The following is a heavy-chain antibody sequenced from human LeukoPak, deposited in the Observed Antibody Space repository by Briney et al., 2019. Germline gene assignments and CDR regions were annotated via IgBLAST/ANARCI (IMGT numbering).Heavy chain of an antibody. CDR1: GYTFIDYY. CDR2: INPNSGGT. Sequence: VSVKVSCKASGYTFIDYYMHWVRQAPGQGLKWMGWINPNSGGTNYAQKFQGRVTMTRDTSFSTAYMELSRLRSCYLGSLLTTGAREPWSPSPQCYYMDVWGKGTTVTVSS. V-gene: IGHV1-2*02. D-gene: IGHD3-9*01. J-gene: IGHJ6*03. CDR3: TGAREPWSPSPQCYYMDV.